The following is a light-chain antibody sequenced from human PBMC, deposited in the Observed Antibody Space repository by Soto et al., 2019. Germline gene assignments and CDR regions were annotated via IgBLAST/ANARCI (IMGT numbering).Light chain of an antibody. J-gene: IGKJ1*01. Sequence: EIVLTQSPATLSLSPGERATLSGRASQSVSSYLAWYQQKPGQAPRLLIYDASNRATGIPARFSGSGSGTDLTLSISRLEPEDFAVYYCQQYGGSTRTFGQGTKVDIK. CDR1: QSVSSY. V-gene: IGKV3-11*01. CDR3: QQYGGSTRT. CDR2: DAS.